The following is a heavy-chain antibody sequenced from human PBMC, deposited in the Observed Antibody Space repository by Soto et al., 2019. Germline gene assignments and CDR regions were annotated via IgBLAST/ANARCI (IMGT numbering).Heavy chain of an antibody. CDR1: VYTFTTYW. Sequence: VESLSLSCTVSVYTFTTYWINCLRQKPGKGLEWMGRIDPSDSYTKYSPSFQGHVITSADKSISTAYLHWSSLKASDTAIYYCARSFDSSSTYGMDVWGQGTTVTVSS. V-gene: IGHV5-10-1*01. D-gene: IGHD6-13*01. J-gene: IGHJ6*02. CDR3: ARSFDSSSTYGMDV. CDR2: IDPSDSYT.